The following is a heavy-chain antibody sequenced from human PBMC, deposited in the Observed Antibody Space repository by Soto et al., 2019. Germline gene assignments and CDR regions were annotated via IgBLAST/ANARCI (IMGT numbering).Heavy chain of an antibody. Sequence: GGSLRLSCAVSGFNVRGYSMSWVRQAPGKGLEWVASISRDATYGYYTDSVKGRFTISRDNAKDSLYLQMNSLRGEDTAVYFCARGRGAGGGGTVFVYWGQGTLVTVSS. D-gene: IGHD3-16*01. J-gene: IGHJ4*01. CDR2: ISRDATYG. CDR3: ARGRGAGGGGTVFVY. CDR1: GFNVRGYS. V-gene: IGHV3-21*01.